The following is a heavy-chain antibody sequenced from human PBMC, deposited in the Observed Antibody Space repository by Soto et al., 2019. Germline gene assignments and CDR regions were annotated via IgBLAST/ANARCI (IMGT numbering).Heavy chain of an antibody. J-gene: IGHJ4*02. CDR3: ARDPGYSYGYN. V-gene: IGHV1-3*01. CDR2: INAGNGNT. Sequence: QVQLVQSGAEVKKPGASVKVSCKASGYTLTSYAMHWVRQAPGHRLERMGWINAGNGNTKYSPKFQGRVTITRDTAVSRAYIELSSLRYEDTAVYYCARDPGYSYGYNWGQGTLVTVSS. D-gene: IGHD5-18*01. CDR1: GYTLTSYA.